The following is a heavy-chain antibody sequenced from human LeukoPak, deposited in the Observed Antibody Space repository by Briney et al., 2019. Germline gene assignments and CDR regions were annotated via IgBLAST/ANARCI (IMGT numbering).Heavy chain of an antibody. CDR2: ISAYNGNT. V-gene: IGHV1-18*01. CDR3: ARNTRKYSGYDYAY. CDR1: GYTFTSYG. Sequence: ASLKVSCKASGYTFTSYGISWVRQAPGQGLEWMGRISAYNGNTNYAQKLQGRVTMTTDTSTSTAYMELRILRSDDTAVYYCARNTRKYSGYDYAYWGQGTLVTVSS. J-gene: IGHJ4*02. D-gene: IGHD5-12*01.